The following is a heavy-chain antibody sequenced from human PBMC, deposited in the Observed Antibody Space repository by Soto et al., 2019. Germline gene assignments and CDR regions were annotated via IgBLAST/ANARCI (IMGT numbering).Heavy chain of an antibody. J-gene: IGHJ5*02. D-gene: IGHD3-22*01. CDR1: GGSFSGYL. V-gene: IGHV4-34*01. CDR2: INHSGSA. CDR3: ARGVNFYDSSGSSWFDP. Sequence: ETLSLTLDVYGGSFSGYLWTWIRQTPGKGLQWIGQINHSGSANYNPSLKSRVTISVHRSNSQFSLKLSSVTAADTAVYYCARGVNFYDSSGSSWFDPWGQGALVTVSS.